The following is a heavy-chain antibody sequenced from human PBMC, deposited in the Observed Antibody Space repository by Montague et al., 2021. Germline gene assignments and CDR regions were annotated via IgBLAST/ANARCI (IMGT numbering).Heavy chain of an antibody. CDR2: IKQDGSVK. CDR3: ARDQGKGYCGGDCYVGLDY. V-gene: IGHV3-7*01. CDR1: GFTFSNYW. Sequence: SLRLSCAASGFTFSNYWMHWVRQAPGKGLEWVSHIKQDGSVKNYADSVKGRFTISRDNAKNSLYLQMNSLRAEDTAVYFCARDQGKGYCGGDCYVGLDYWGQGTLVTVSS. J-gene: IGHJ4*02. D-gene: IGHD2-21*01.